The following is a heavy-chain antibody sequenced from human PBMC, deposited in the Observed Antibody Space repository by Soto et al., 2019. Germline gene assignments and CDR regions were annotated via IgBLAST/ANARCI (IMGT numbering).Heavy chain of an antibody. CDR3: ARIRLGITIFGVVISKPPYFDL. CDR1: GFSLSNARMG. D-gene: IGHD3-3*01. CDR2: FFSNDEK. Sequence: QVTLKESGPVLVKPTETLTLTCTVSGFSLSNARMGVSWIRQPPGKALEWLAHFFSNDEKSYSTSLKSRLTISKDTSKSQVVLTMTNMDPVDTATYYCARIRLGITIFGVVISKPPYFDLWGRGTLVTVSS. J-gene: IGHJ2*01. V-gene: IGHV2-26*01.